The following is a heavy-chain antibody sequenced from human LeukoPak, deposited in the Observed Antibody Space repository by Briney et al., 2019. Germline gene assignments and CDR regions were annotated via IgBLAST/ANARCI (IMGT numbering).Heavy chain of an antibody. CDR3: ARDRNSQGFDY. Sequence: ASVKVSCKASGNTFTNYYMHWVRQAPGQGLEWMGIINPSGDSTYYTQNFQGRVTMTRDTSTSTVYMELSSLRSEDTAVYYCARDRNSQGFDYWGQGTLVTVSS. CDR2: INPSGDST. CDR1: GNTFTNYY. D-gene: IGHD5-18*01. J-gene: IGHJ4*02. V-gene: IGHV1-46*01.